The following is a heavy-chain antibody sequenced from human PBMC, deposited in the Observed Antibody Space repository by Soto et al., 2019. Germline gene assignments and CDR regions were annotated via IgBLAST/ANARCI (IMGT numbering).Heavy chain of an antibody. CDR1: GFTFSDYY. CDR3: ARYLVGYSYAKVYYYGMDV. J-gene: IGHJ6*02. D-gene: IGHD5-18*01. V-gene: IGHV3-11*01. Sequence: PGGSLRLSCAASGFTFSDYYMSWIRQAPGKGLEWVSYISSSGSTIYYADSVKGRFTISRDNAKNSLYLQMNSLRAEDTAVYYCARYLVGYSYAKVYYYGMDVWGQGTTVTVSS. CDR2: ISSSGSTI.